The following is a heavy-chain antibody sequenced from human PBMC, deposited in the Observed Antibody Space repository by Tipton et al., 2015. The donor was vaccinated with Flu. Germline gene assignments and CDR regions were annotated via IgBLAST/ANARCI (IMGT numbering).Heavy chain of an antibody. Sequence: GLVKPSETLSLTCAVYGGSFSGYYWSWIRQPPGKGLEWIGEINHSGSTNYNPSLKSRVTISVDTSKNQFSLKLSSVTAADTAVYYCARGRSHRAYQLLTPKGRFNWFDPWGQGTLVTVSS. CDR2: INHSGST. CDR1: GGSFSGYY. J-gene: IGHJ5*02. D-gene: IGHD2-2*01. CDR3: ARGRSHRAYQLLTPKGRFNWFDP. V-gene: IGHV4-34*01.